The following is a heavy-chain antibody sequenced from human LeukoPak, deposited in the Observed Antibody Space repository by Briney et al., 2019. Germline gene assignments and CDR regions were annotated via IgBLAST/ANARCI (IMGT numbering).Heavy chain of an antibody. CDR3: ARDPSGYFNY. V-gene: IGHV4-59*01. Sequence: PSETLSLTCTVSGGSISSYYWSWIRQPPGKGLEWIGYVYNSGSTNYNAALKSRVTISADTSKNQFSLKLGSVTTADTAKYYCARDPSGYFNYWGQGILVTVSS. CDR1: GGSISSYY. D-gene: IGHD3-22*01. J-gene: IGHJ4*02. CDR2: VYNSGST.